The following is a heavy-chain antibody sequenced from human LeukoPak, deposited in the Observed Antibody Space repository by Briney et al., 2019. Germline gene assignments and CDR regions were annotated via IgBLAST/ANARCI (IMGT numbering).Heavy chain of an antibody. CDR2: IRYDGSNK. Sequence: AGGSLRLSCAASGFTFSSYGMYWVRRAPGKGLEWVAFIRYDGSNKYYADSVKGRFTVSRDNSKNTLYLQMKSLRAEDTAVYYCAKGGGYEAQYYYYYLDVWGKGTTVTISS. D-gene: IGHD5-12*01. J-gene: IGHJ6*03. CDR3: AKGGGYEAQYYYYYLDV. V-gene: IGHV3-30*02. CDR1: GFTFSSYG.